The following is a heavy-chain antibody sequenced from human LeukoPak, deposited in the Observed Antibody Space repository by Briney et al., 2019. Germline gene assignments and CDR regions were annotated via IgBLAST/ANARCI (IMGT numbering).Heavy chain of an antibody. D-gene: IGHD6-19*01. V-gene: IGHV4-59*12. J-gene: IGHJ4*02. CDR1: GASISGYY. Sequence: SQTLSLTCTVSGASISGYYWSWIRQPPGKGLEWIGYIYYSGSTNYNPSLKSRLTISVDTSKNQFSLKLSSVTAADTAVYFCARTSTSGLVGGYYFDYWGQGTLVTVSS. CDR2: IYYSGST. CDR3: ARTSTSGLVGGYYFDY.